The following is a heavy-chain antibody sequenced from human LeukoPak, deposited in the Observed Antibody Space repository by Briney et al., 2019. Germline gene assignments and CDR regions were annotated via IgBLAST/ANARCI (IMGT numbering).Heavy chain of an antibody. CDR2: INFSGSNT. CDR1: GFXFSDSA. D-gene: IGHD3-3*02. Sequence: GGSLRLSCAASGFXFSDSAMNWVRQAPGKGLEWLSLINFSGSNTYSADSMKGRFTISRDNSKDTLYLHMNNLRAEDTAIYYCARDIEFSTWGPGTMVTVSS. V-gene: IGHV3-23*01. J-gene: IGHJ3*01. CDR3: ARDIEFST.